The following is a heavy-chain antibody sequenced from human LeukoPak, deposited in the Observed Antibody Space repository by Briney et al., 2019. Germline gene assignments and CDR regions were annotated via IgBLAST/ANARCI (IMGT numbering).Heavy chain of an antibody. Sequence: SVKVSCKASGGTFSSYAISWVRQAPGQGLEWMGGIIPIFGSANYAQRFQGRVTITADESTSTAYMELSSLRSEDTAVYYCARGDDILTEFDYWGQGTLVTVSS. CDR2: IIPIFGSA. J-gene: IGHJ4*02. CDR3: ARGDDILTEFDY. D-gene: IGHD3-9*01. CDR1: GGTFSSYA. V-gene: IGHV1-69*13.